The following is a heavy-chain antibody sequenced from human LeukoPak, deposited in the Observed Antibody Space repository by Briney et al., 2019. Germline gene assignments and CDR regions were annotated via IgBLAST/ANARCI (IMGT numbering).Heavy chain of an antibody. J-gene: IGHJ4*02. CDR2: IFSGGTT. D-gene: IGHD3-10*01. CDR1: GFTVSSNY. Sequence: GGSLRLSCAASGFTVSSNYMSWVRQAPGKGLEWVSVIFSGGTTYYADSVKGRFTISRDNSKNTVYLQMNSLRADDTAVYYCASDFGKTPTGPYFWGQGTLVTVSS. CDR3: ASDFGKTPTGPYF. V-gene: IGHV3-53*01.